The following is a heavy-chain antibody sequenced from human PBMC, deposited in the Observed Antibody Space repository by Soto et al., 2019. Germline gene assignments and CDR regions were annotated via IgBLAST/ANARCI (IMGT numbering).Heavy chain of an antibody. Sequence: PGGSLRLSCAASGFTFSSYGMHWVRQAPGKGLEWVAVIWYDGSNKYYADSVKGRFTISRDNSKNTLYLQMNSLRAEDTAVYYCARDRYSSSWYTVGGLGYWGQGTLVTRLL. D-gene: IGHD6-13*01. CDR2: IWYDGSNK. J-gene: IGHJ4*02. CDR1: GFTFSSYG. CDR3: ARDRYSSSWYTVGGLGY. V-gene: IGHV3-33*01.